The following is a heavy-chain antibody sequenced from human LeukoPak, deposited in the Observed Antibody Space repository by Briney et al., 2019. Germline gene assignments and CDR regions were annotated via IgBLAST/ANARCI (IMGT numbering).Heavy chain of an antibody. CDR2: IYYSGST. D-gene: IGHD6-19*01. J-gene: IGHJ4*02. CDR1: GGSISSYY. CDR3: ARVRSGWYYFDY. Sequence: EPSETLSLTCTISGGSISSYYWSWIRQPPGKGLEWIGYIYYSGSTNYNPSLKSRVTISVDTSKNQFSLKLSSVTAADTAVYYCARVRSGWYYFDYWGQGTLVTVSS. V-gene: IGHV4-59*01.